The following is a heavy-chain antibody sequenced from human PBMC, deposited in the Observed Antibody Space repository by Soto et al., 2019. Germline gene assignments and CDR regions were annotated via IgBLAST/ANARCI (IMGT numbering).Heavy chain of an antibody. CDR2: IYHSGST. J-gene: IGHJ3*01. CDR1: GASLSTSNW. Sequence: QVQLQQSGPGLVNPSGTLSLTCVVSGASLSTSNWWSWFRQPPGKGLEWIGEIYHSGSTTYSPSLKSRVSMSVDKSRNQFSLRLTTVTAADTAIYYCARGPRSGSYSVDGFDVWGQGTVVTVSS. V-gene: IGHV4-4*02. D-gene: IGHD1-26*01. CDR3: ARGPRSGSYSVDGFDV.